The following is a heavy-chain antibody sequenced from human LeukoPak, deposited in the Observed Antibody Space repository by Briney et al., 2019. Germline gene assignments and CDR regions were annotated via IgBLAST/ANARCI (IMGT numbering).Heavy chain of an antibody. CDR3: ARPLGPGAFNI. J-gene: IGHJ3*02. V-gene: IGHV5-51*01. Sequence: PGEPLKISCKGSGYSFTKYWIGGVRQLPGKGLEWMGIIYPGDSDTRYSPSFQGQATFSADKSISTAYLQWSSLKAPDTTMYYCARPLGPGAFNIWGEGTMVTVSS. CDR1: GYSFTKYW. D-gene: IGHD3-3*02. CDR2: IYPGDSDT.